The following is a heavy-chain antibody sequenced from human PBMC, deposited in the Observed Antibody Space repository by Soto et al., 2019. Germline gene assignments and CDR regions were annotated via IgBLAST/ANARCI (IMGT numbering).Heavy chain of an antibody. CDR1: GYTFTSYG. CDR2: ISAYNGNT. D-gene: IGHD6-13*01. Sequence: ASVKVSCKASGYTFTSYGISWVRQAPGQGLEWMGWISAYNGNTNYAQKLQGRVTMTTDTSTSTAYMELRSLRAEDTAVYYCARESAGTAVVDYWGQGTLVTVSS. J-gene: IGHJ4*02. V-gene: IGHV1-18*01. CDR3: ARESAGTAVVDY.